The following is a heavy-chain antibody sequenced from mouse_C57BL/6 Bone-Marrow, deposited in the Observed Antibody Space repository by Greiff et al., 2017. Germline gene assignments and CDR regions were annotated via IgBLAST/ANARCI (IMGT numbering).Heavy chain of an antibody. CDR2: INPSSGYT. D-gene: IGHD2-4*01. CDR1: GYTFPSYT. V-gene: IGHV1-4*01. J-gene: IGHJ3*01. Sequence: QVQLQQSGAELARPGASVKMSCKASGYTFPSYTMHWVKQRPGQGLEWIGNINPSSGYTKYNQKFKDKATLTADKSSSTAYMQLSSLTSEDSAVYYCASDDYDGSWFAYWGQGTLVTGSA. CDR3: ASDDYDGSWFAY.